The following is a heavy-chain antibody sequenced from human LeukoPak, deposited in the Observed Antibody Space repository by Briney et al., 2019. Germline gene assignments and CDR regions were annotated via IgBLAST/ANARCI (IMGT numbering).Heavy chain of an antibody. V-gene: IGHV1-8*01. J-gene: IGHJ4*02. CDR1: GYTFTSYD. Sequence: ASVTVSCTASGYTFTSYDINWVRQATGQGLECMGWMNPNSGNTGYAQKFQGRVTMTRNTSISTAYMELSSLRSEDTAVYYCSVVVVPAAVIFDYWGQGTLVTVSS. CDR3: SVVVVPAAVIFDY. D-gene: IGHD2-2*01. CDR2: MNPNSGNT.